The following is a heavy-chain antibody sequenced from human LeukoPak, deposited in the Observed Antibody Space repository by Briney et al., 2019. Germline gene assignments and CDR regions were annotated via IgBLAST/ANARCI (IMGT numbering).Heavy chain of an antibody. J-gene: IGHJ4*02. CDR2: IGSSGIHT. CDR3: ARGEAIWGPLFDD. D-gene: IGHD7-27*01. CDR1: GFRFSNYG. V-gene: IGHV3-21*01. Sequence: GGSLRVSCAASGFRFSNYGMNWVRQAPGKGLEWVSSIGSSGIHTFHAGSVKGRFTISRDNTKNSLYLQMYNLRVEDTALYYCARGEAIWGPLFDDWGQGTLVTVSS.